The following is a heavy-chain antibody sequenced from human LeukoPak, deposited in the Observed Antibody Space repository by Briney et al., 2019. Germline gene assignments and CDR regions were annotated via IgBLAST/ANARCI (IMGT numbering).Heavy chain of an antibody. CDR1: GGTFSSYA. J-gene: IGHJ4*02. V-gene: IGHV1-69*06. CDR2: IIPIFGTA. CDR3: ARDHSGDLGRSPENYDILTGYYGRGDY. Sequence: ASVKVSCKASGGTFSSYAISWVRQAPGQGLEWMGGIIPIFGTANYAQKFQGRVTITADKSTSTAYMELSSLRSEDTAVYYCARDHSGDLGRSPENYDILTGYYGRGDYWGQGTLVTVSS. D-gene: IGHD3-9*01.